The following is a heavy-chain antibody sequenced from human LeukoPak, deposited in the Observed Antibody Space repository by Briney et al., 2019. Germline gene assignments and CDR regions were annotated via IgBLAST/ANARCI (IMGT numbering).Heavy chain of an antibody. CDR1: GGSISSSNW. D-gene: IGHD1-26*01. V-gene: IGHV4-4*02. J-gene: IGHJ4*02. CDR3: ARDLGVGATFFDY. CDR2: IYHSGST. Sequence: SGTLSLTCAVSGGSISSSNWWSWVRQPPGKGLEWIGEIYHSGSTNYNPSLKSRVTISVDKSKNQFSLKLSSVTAADTAVYYCARDLGVGATFFDYWGQGTLVTVSS.